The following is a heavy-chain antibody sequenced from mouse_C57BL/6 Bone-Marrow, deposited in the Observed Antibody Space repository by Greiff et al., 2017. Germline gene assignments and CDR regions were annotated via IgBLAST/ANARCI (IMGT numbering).Heavy chain of an antibody. CDR3: SIIYYGNYVAY. D-gene: IGHD2-1*01. CDR2: IYPRSGST. V-gene: IGHV1-81*01. Sequence: LVESGAELARPGASVKLSCKASGYTFTSYGISWVKQRTGQGLEWIGEIYPRSGSTYYNEKFKGKATLTADKSSSTAYIELRSLTSEDSAVYFYSIIYYGNYVAYWVQGTLLTVSS. J-gene: IGHJ3*01. CDR1: GYTFTSYG.